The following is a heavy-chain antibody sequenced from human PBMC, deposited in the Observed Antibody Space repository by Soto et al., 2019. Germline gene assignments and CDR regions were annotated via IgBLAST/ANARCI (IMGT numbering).Heavy chain of an antibody. CDR1: GFTFSSYA. CDR2: ISYDGSNK. J-gene: IGHJ5*02. V-gene: IGHV3-30-3*01. CDR3: ARGGHIVVVVAATGDWFDP. Sequence: QVQLVESGGGVVQPGRSLRLSCAASGFTFSSYAMHWVRQATGKGLEWVAVISYDGSNKYYADSVKGRFTISRDNSKNTLYLQMNSLRAEDTAVYYCARGGHIVVVVAATGDWFDPWGQGTLVTVSS. D-gene: IGHD2-15*01.